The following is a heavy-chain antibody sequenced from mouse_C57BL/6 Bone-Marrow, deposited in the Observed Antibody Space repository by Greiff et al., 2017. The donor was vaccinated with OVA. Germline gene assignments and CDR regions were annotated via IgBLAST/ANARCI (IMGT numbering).Heavy chain of an antibody. J-gene: IGHJ4*01. CDR2: IDPETGGT. CDR1: GYTFTDYE. D-gene: IGHD2-2*01. V-gene: IGHV1-15*01. Sequence: QVQLHQSGAELVRPGASVTLSCKASGYTFTDYEMHWVKQTPVHGLEWIGAIDPETGGTAYNQKFKGKAILTADKSSSPAYMELRSLTSEDSAVYYCTYLLWLRRPYYYAMDYWGQGTSVTVSS. CDR3: TYLLWLRRPYYYAMDY.